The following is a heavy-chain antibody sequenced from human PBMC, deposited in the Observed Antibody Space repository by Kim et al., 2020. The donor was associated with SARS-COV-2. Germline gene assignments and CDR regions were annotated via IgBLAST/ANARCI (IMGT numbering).Heavy chain of an antibody. Sequence: SETLSLTCTVSGGSVSSGSYYWSWIRQPPGKGLEWIGYIYYSGSTNYNPSLKSRVTISVDTSKNQFSLKLSSVTAADTAVYYCARGLGSVYFLGQQKWGQGTLVTVSS. D-gene: IGHD3-22*01. V-gene: IGHV4-61*01. CDR1: GGSVSSGSYY. CDR3: ARGLGSVYFLGQQK. J-gene: IGHJ4*02. CDR2: IYYSGST.